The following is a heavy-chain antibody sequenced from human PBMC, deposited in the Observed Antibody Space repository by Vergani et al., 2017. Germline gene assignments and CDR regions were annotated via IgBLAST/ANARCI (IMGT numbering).Heavy chain of an antibody. CDR2: ISSSSSYI. D-gene: IGHD3-16*02. CDR1: GFTFSSYS. V-gene: IGHV3-21*01. CDR3: ARVMSTFGGVIVTNYGMDV. Sequence: EVQLLESGGGLVQPGGSLRLSCAASGFTFSSYSMNWVRQAPGQGLEWVSSISSSSSYIYYADSVKGRFTISRDNAKNSLYLQMNSLRAEDTAVYYCARVMSTFGGVIVTNYGMDVWGQGTTVTVSS. J-gene: IGHJ6*02.